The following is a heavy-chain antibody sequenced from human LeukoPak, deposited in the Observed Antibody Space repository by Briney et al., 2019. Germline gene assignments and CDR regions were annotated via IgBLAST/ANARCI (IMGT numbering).Heavy chain of an antibody. Sequence: ASVKVSCKASGYTFTSYGISWVRQAPGQGLEWMGWISAYNGNTNYAQKLQGRVTMTTDTSTSTAYMELRSLRSDDTAAYYCASSVGATWTGDAFDIWGQGTMVTVSS. J-gene: IGHJ3*02. CDR1: GYTFTSYG. CDR3: ASSVGATWTGDAFDI. CDR2: ISAYNGNT. D-gene: IGHD1-26*01. V-gene: IGHV1-18*01.